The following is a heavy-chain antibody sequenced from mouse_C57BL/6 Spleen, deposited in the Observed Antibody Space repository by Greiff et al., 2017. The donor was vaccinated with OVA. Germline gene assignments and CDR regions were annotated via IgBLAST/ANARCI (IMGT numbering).Heavy chain of an antibody. D-gene: IGHD1-1*01. V-gene: IGHV6-6*01. J-gene: IGHJ3*01. CDR1: GFTFSDAW. CDR3: TRDYYGSLAY. CDR2: IRNKANNHAT. Sequence: EVKLVESGGGLVQPGGSMKLSCAASGFTFSDAWMDWVRQSPEKGLEWVAEIRNKANNHATYYAESVKGRFTISRDDSKSSVYLQMNSLRAEDTGIYYCTRDYYGSLAYWGQGTLVTVSA.